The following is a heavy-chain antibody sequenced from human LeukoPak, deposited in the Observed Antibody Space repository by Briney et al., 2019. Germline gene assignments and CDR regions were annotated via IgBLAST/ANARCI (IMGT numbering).Heavy chain of an antibody. J-gene: IGHJ4*02. Sequence: GGSLRLSCAASGFTFGSYGMHWVRQAPGKGLEWVAVISYDGSNKYYADSVKGRFTISRDNSKNTLYLQMNSLRAEDTAVYYCAKGTTAVAYYFDYWGQGTLVTVSS. CDR2: ISYDGSNK. D-gene: IGHD6-19*01. V-gene: IGHV3-30*18. CDR1: GFTFGSYG. CDR3: AKGTTAVAYYFDY.